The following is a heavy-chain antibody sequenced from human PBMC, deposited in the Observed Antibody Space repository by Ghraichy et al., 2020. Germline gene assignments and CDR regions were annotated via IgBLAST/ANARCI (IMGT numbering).Heavy chain of an antibody. CDR1: GGSISSGGYY. D-gene: IGHD1-7*01. CDR3: AKTGTTRGNFDY. CDR2: IYYSGST. J-gene: IGHJ4*02. V-gene: IGHV4-31*03. Sequence: SETLSLTCTVSGGSISSGGYYWTWIRQHPGKGLEWIGYIYYSGSTYYNPSLKSRVTISVDTSNNQFSLKLSSVTAADTAVYYCAKTGTTRGNFDYWGQGTLVTVSS.